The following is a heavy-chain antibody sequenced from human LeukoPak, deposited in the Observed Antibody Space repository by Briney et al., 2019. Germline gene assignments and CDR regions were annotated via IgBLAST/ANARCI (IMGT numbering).Heavy chain of an antibody. CDR3: ATIPAALPLDY. D-gene: IGHD2-2*01. J-gene: IGHJ4*02. Sequence: PGGSLRLSCSASGFTFSSYGMHWVRQAPGKGLEWVAFIRYEGSNKYYADSVKGRFTISRDNSKNTLYLQMNSLRAEDTAVYYCATIPAALPLDYWGQETLVTVSS. CDR2: IRYEGSNK. V-gene: IGHV3-30*02. CDR1: GFTFSSYG.